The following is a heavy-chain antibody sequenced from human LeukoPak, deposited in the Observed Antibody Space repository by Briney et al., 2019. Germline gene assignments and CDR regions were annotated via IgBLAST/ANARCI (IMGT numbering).Heavy chain of an antibody. CDR3: ARDSDGSGIAFVSFDY. D-gene: IGHD3-10*01. CDR2: ISSSGSTI. CDR1: GFTFSDYY. J-gene: IGHJ4*02. V-gene: IGHV3-11*04. Sequence: GGSLRLPCAASGFTFSDYYMSWIRQAPGKGLEWVSYISSSGSTIYYADSVKGRFTISRDNAKNSLYLQMNSLRAEDTAVYYCARDSDGSGIAFVSFDYWGQGTLVTVSS.